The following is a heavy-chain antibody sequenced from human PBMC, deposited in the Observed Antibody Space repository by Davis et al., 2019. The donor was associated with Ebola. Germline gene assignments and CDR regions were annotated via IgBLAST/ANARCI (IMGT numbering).Heavy chain of an antibody. CDR3: ARGSAYYYGSGSYRGYGMDV. D-gene: IGHD3-10*01. J-gene: IGHJ6*02. Sequence: GSLRLSCAVYGGSFSGYYWSWIRQPPGKGLEWIGSIYYSGSTNYNPSLKSRVTISVDTSKNQFSLKLNSVTAADTAIYYCARGSAYYYGSGSYRGYGMDVWGQGTTVTVSS. CDR2: IYYSGST. V-gene: IGHV4-34*01. CDR1: GGSFSGYY.